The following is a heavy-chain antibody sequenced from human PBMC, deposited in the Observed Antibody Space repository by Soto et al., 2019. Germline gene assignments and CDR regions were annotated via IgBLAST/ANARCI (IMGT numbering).Heavy chain of an antibody. CDR3: ARDNGYSYSYTLDH. CDR2: IYYSGST. CDR1: GGSISSYY. Sequence: SETLALTCTVSGGSISSYYWSWIRQPPGKGLEWIGYIYYSGSTNYNPSLKSRVTISVDTSKNQFSLKLSSVTAADTAVYYCARDNGYSYSYTLDHWGQGTLVTVSS. J-gene: IGHJ4*02. D-gene: IGHD5-18*01. V-gene: IGHV4-59*01.